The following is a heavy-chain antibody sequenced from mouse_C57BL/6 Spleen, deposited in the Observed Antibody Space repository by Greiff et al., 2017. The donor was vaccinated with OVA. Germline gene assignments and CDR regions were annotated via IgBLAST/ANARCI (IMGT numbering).Heavy chain of an antibody. CDR3: ARQSSLWDRYWYFDV. Sequence: EVQVVESGGDLVKPGGSLKLSCAASGFTFSSYGMSWVRQTPDKRLEWVATISSGGSYTYYPDSVKGRFTISRDNAKNTLYLQMSSLKSEDTAMYYCARQSSLWDRYWYFDVWGTGTTVTVSS. V-gene: IGHV5-6*01. J-gene: IGHJ1*03. CDR1: GFTFSSYG. CDR2: ISSGGSYT. D-gene: IGHD4-1*01.